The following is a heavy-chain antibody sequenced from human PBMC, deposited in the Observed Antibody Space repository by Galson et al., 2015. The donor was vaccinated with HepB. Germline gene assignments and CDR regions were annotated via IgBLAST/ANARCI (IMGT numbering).Heavy chain of an antibody. Sequence: SLRLSCAASGFTFSTYTLHWVRQAPGKGLEWVAVVSDDGSNKFYADSVQGRFTISRDNSKNTLYLQMSRLRAADTALYYCARDQAGLYDNSGSYFDYWGQGTLVTVSS. CDR3: ARDQAGLYDNSGSYFDY. D-gene: IGHD3-22*01. CDR1: GFTFSTYT. J-gene: IGHJ4*02. CDR2: VSDDGSNK. V-gene: IGHV3-30-3*01.